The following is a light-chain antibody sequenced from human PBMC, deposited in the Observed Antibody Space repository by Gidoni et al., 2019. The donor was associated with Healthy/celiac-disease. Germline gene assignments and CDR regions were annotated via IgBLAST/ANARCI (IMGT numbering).Light chain of an antibody. CDR3: QQYNDLPPRT. Sequence: IVMTQSPATLSVSPGERATLSCRASQSVSTNLAWYQQKPGQAPRLLIYGASIRATGIPARFSGSGSGTEFTLAISSLQSEDFAVYYCQQYNDLPPRTFGQGTKVEIK. V-gene: IGKV3-15*01. J-gene: IGKJ1*01. CDR2: GAS. CDR1: QSVSTN.